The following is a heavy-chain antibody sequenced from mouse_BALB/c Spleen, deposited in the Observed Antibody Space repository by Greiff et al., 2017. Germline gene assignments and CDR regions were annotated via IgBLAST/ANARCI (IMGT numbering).Heavy chain of an antibody. Sequence: EVQLVESGGGSVKPGGSLKLSCAASGFTFSSYAMSWVRQSPEKRLEWVAEISSGGSYTYYPDTVTGRFTISRDNAKNTLYLEMSSLRSEDTAMYYCARERGYLDYWGQGTTLTVSS. J-gene: IGHJ2*01. CDR1: GFTFSSYA. CDR2: ISSGGSYT. CDR3: ARERGYLDY. V-gene: IGHV5-9-4*01. D-gene: IGHD2-2*01.